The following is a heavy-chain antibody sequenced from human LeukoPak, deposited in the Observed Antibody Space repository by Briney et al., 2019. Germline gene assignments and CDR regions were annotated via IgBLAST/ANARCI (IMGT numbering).Heavy chain of an antibody. V-gene: IGHV4-59*01. J-gene: IGHJ6*02. Sequence: SETLSLTCSVSGTSISSYHWSWIRQPPGKGLEWIGDIHYSGSTNNNPSLNSRGTISLDTSKNQFSLKLSSVTAADTAVYYCARFLRDYYYGMDVWGQGTTVTVSS. CDR1: GTSISSYH. D-gene: IGHD2/OR15-2a*01. CDR2: IHYSGST. CDR3: ARFLRDYYYGMDV.